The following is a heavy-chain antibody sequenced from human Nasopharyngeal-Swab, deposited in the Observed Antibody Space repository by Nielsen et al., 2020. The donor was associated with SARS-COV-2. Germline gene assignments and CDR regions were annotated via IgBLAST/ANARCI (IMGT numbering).Heavy chain of an antibody. J-gene: IGHJ6*03. Sequence: GGSLRLSCAASGFTFSSYWMSWVRQAPGKGLEWVANIKQDGSEKYYVDSVKGRFTISRDNSKNTLYLQMNSLRAEDTAVYYCARGGIYGAGDYYMDVWGKGTTVTVSS. CDR3: ARGGIYGAGDYYMDV. CDR2: IKQDGSEK. D-gene: IGHD4-17*01. CDR1: GFTFSSYW. V-gene: IGHV3-7*01.